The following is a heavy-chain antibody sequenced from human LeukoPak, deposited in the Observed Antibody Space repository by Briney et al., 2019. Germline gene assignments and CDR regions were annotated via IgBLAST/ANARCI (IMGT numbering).Heavy chain of an antibody. CDR1: GGTVSRYA. CDR3: ARARADGRDAFDI. J-gene: IGHJ3*02. Sequence: ASVKVSCKASGGTVSRYAISWVRQAPGQGLEWMGGIIPIFGTANYAQKFQGRVTITADESTSTAYMELSSLRSEDTAVYYCARARADGRDAFDIWGQGTMVTVSS. CDR2: IIPIFGTA. V-gene: IGHV1-69*13.